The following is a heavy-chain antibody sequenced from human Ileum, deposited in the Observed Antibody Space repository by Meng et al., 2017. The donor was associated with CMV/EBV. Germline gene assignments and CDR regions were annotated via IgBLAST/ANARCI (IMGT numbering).Heavy chain of an antibody. CDR3: ARNIFEDQMLPFDY. D-gene: IGHD2-2*01. V-gene: IGHV6-1*01. CDR2: TYYRSKWYN. Sequence: QVQLQQPGPGLVKPSQTLSLTLAISGDSVSSKSVTWNWIRQSPSRGLEWLGRTYYRSKWYNDYAVSVKSRITINPDTSRNHFFLQLSSVSPEDTAVYYCARNIFEDQMLPFDYWGQGTLVTVSS. J-gene: IGHJ4*02. CDR1: GDSVSSKSVT.